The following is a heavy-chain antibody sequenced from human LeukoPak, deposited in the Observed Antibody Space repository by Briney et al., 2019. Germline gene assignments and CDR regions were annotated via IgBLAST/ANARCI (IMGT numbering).Heavy chain of an antibody. D-gene: IGHD6-19*01. J-gene: IGHJ4*02. Sequence: PSETLSLTCTVSGGSISSGGYYWSWIRQHPGKGLEWIGYIYYSGSTYYNPSLKSRVTISVDTSKNQLSLKLSSVTAADTAVYYCARIAVAGTQYYFDYWGQGTLVTVSS. V-gene: IGHV4-31*03. CDR1: GGSISSGGYY. CDR3: ARIAVAGTQYYFDY. CDR2: IYYSGST.